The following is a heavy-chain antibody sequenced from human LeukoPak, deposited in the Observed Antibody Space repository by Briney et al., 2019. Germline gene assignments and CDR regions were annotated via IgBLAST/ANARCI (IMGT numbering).Heavy chain of an antibody. J-gene: IGHJ4*02. CDR3: ARGTTPWILSYFDH. D-gene: IGHD5-18*01. CDR1: GGSFSGYY. Sequence: SETLSLTCAVYGGSFSGYYWSWIRQPPGKGLEWIGEINHSGSTNYNPSLKSRVTISVDTSKNQFSLKLSSVTAADTAVYYCARGTTPWILSYFDHWGQGTLVTVSS. V-gene: IGHV4-34*01. CDR2: INHSGST.